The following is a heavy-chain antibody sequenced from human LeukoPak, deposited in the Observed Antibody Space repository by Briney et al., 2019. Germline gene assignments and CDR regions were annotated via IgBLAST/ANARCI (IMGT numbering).Heavy chain of an antibody. J-gene: IGHJ5*02. CDR3: AREDCSGGRCDLNWFDP. D-gene: IGHD2-15*01. Sequence: ASVKVSCKASGYTFSIYGISWVRQAPGQGLEWMGWISAYNGNTNYAQKLQGRVTMTTDTSTSTAYMELRSLRSDDTAVYYCAREDCSGGRCDLNWFDPWGQGTLVTVSS. CDR2: ISAYNGNT. CDR1: GYTFSIYG. V-gene: IGHV1-18*01.